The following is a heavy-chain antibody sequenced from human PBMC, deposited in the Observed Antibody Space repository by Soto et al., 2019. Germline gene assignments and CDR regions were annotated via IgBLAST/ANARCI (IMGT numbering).Heavy chain of an antibody. J-gene: IGHJ4*02. CDR2: INPSGGST. CDR1: GYTFSTYY. CDR3: ARYDYNGYYFDY. D-gene: IGHD4-4*01. Sequence: QVQLVQSGAEVKKPGASVKVSCKASGYTFSTYYMHWVRQDPGQGYEWMGIINPSGGSTTYAQKFQGRVTMTRDTSTTTVYMELSSLKSEDTAVYYCARYDYNGYYFDYWGQGTLVTVSS. V-gene: IGHV1-46*01.